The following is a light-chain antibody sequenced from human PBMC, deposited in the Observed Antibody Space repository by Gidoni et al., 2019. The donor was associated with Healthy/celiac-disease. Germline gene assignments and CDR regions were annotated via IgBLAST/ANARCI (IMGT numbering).Light chain of an antibody. CDR3: QQYNSYSWT. V-gene: IGKV1-5*03. J-gene: IGKJ1*01. CDR2: KAS. Sequence: DIQMTQTPSTLSASVGDRVTITCRASQSISSWLAWYQQKPGKAPKLLIYKASSLESGVPSRFSGSGSGTEFTLTISSLQPYDFATYYCQQYNSYSWTFXQXTKVEIK. CDR1: QSISSW.